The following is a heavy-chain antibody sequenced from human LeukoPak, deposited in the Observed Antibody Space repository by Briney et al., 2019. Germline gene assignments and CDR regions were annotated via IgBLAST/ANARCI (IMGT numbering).Heavy chain of an antibody. CDR1: GFTVSSNY. D-gene: IGHD6-13*01. V-gene: IGHV3-53*01. CDR2: IYSGGST. CDR3: ARVSSSWPYYYYYYMDV. Sequence: EPGGSLRLSCAASGFTVSSNYMSWVRQAPGKGLEWVSVIYSGGSTYYADSVKGRFTTSRDNSKNTLYLQMNSLRAEDTAVYYCARVSSSWPYYYYYYMDVWGKGTTVTVSS. J-gene: IGHJ6*03.